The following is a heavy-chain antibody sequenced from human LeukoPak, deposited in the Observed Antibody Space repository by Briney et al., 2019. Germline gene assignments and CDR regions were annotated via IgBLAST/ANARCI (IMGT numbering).Heavy chain of an antibody. V-gene: IGHV1-18*01. Sequence: ASVKVSCKASGYTFTSYGISWVRQAPGQGLEWMGWISAYNGNTNYAQKLQGRITMTADTSTSTAYMELRSLRSDDTAVYYCARDQYSSSWGALDYWGQGTLVTVSS. J-gene: IGHJ4*02. CDR2: ISAYNGNT. CDR3: ARDQYSSSWGALDY. CDR1: GYTFTSYG. D-gene: IGHD6-13*01.